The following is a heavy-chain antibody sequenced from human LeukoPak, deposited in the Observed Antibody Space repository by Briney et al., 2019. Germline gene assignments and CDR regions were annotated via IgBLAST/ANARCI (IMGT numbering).Heavy chain of an antibody. D-gene: IGHD6-13*01. CDR1: GYTFTSYG. CDR2: ISAYNGNT. V-gene: IGHV1-18*01. Sequence: ASVKVSCKASGYTFTSYGISWVRQAPGQGLEWMGWISAYNGNTNYAQKLQGRVTMTTDTSTSTAYMELRSLRSDGTAVYYCAAERAYSSSWYGAYYYYYGMGVWGQGTTVTVSS. J-gene: IGHJ6*02. CDR3: AAERAYSSSWYGAYYYYYGMGV.